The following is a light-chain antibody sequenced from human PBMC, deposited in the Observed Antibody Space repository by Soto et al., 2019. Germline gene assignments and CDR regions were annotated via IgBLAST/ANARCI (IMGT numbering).Light chain of an antibody. CDR3: QQYGGTPAIT. Sequence: EIVLTQSPATLSVSPGERATLSCSASQSVSSNLAWYQQKPGQAPRFLIYGASSRATGIPDRFSGSGSGTDFTLTISRLEPEDFAVYYCQQYGGTPAITFGQGTRLEIK. CDR1: QSVSSN. J-gene: IGKJ5*01. V-gene: IGKV3-20*01. CDR2: GAS.